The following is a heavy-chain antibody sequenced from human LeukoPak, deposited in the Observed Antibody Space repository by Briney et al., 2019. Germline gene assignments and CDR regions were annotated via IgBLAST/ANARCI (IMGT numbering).Heavy chain of an antibody. D-gene: IGHD2-15*01. J-gene: IGHJ5*02. CDR3: ARQSLVDYSDSRGPFRWFDT. V-gene: IGHV4-59*11. Sequence: SETLSLTSNVSGGSISSHYWSWIRQPPGMGREWIGYVYHTGSTEYSHFLRSRVTMSVDTPKNQVSLKLNFVTAADTGVYFCARQSLVDYSDSRGPFRWFDTWGRGALVTV. CDR1: GGSISSHY. CDR2: VYHTGST.